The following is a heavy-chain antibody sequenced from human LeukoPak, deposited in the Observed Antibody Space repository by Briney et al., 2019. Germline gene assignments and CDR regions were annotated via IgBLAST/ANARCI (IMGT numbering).Heavy chain of an antibody. CDR2: ISDSGAMT. Sequence: PGGSLRLSCAASGFTFSSYAMSWVRQAPGKVLEWVSAISDSGAMTSYADSVKGRFTISRDNSKSTLYLQMNSLRAEDTAVYYCAKGNSASGSYRPFDYWGQGTRVTVSS. J-gene: IGHJ4*02. CDR3: AKGNSASGSYRPFDY. D-gene: IGHD3-10*01. CDR1: GFTFSSYA. V-gene: IGHV3-23*01.